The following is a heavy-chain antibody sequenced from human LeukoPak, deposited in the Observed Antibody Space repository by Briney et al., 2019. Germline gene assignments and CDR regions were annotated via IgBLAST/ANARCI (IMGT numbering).Heavy chain of an antibody. CDR2: IYSGGSS. CDR1: GITVSSNY. V-gene: IGHV3-66*04. D-gene: IGHD3-22*01. CDR3: ARLYYDTSGYLGVYYYYYMDV. J-gene: IGHJ6*03. Sequence: GGSLRLSCAASGITVSSNYMSWVGQAPGEGLEWVSVIYSGGSSNYADSVRGRFTISRDNSENTLYLQMNSLRAEDTAVYYCARLYYDTSGYLGVYYYYYMDVWGKGTTVTISS.